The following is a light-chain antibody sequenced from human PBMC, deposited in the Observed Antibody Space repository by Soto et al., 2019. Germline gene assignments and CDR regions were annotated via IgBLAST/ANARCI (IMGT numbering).Light chain of an antibody. CDR1: SSNLGNNY. V-gene: IGLV1-47*01. J-gene: IGLJ1*01. CDR2: RNN. CDR3: AAWNDLNDYV. Sequence: QSVLTQPPSASGTPGQRVTISCSGSSSNLGNNYLYWYQQLPGTAPKLLIYRNNQRPSGVPDRFSGSKSGTSASLAISGLRSEDEGDYSCAAWNDLNDYVSGTGTKVTVL.